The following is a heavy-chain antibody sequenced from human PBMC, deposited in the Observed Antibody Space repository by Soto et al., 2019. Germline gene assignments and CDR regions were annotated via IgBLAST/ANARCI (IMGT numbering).Heavy chain of an antibody. CDR2: ISSGSSYI. J-gene: IGHJ4*02. D-gene: IGHD3-22*01. Sequence: LRLSCAASGFTFSSYSVIWVRQAPGKGLEWVSSISSGSSYIYYADSVKGRFTISRDNAKSSLFLQMNSLRADDTAVYYCARVPMDYYDSSGYLDYWGQGTLVTVSS. CDR3: ARVPMDYYDSSGYLDY. CDR1: GFTFSSYS. V-gene: IGHV3-21*01.